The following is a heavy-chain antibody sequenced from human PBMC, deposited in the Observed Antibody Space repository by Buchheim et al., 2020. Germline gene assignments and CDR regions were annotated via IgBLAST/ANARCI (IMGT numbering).Heavy chain of an antibody. CDR2: ISYDGSNK. D-gene: IGHD2-21*02. J-gene: IGHJ4*02. Sequence: QVQLVESGGGVVQPGRSLRLSCAASGFTFSSYGMHWVRQAPGKGLEWVAVISYDGSNKYYADSVKGRFTISRDNSKNQLYLQMNSLRAEDTAVYYCAKAIVVVTAIPDYWGQGTL. CDR3: AKAIVVVTAIPDY. CDR1: GFTFSSYG. V-gene: IGHV3-30*18.